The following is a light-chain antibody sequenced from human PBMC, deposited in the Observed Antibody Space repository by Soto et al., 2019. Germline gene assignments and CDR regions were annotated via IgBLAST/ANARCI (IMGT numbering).Light chain of an antibody. CDR1: QSVSNY. CDR3: QQRSNWPLT. CDR2: DAS. J-gene: IGKJ1*01. V-gene: IGKV3-11*01. Sequence: EIVLTQSPATLSLSPGERATLYCRASQSVSNYFAWYQQKPGQAPRLLIYDASNRATGIPARFSGSGSGTDFSLTISRLVPEDFAVYFCQQRSNWPLTFCQGTKVEIK.